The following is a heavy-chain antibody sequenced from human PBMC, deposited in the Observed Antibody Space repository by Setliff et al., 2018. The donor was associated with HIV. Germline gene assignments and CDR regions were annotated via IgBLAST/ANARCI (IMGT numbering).Heavy chain of an antibody. V-gene: IGHV1-3*01. D-gene: IGHD6-19*01. CDR1: GFSFDDYA. CDR2: INAGSGNT. CDR3: ARVPLSGWLYFDY. Sequence: GASVKVSCKASGFSFDDYAIQWVRQAPGQGLQWMGWINAGSGNTKYSQEFQGRVTMTTDTSTSTAYMELRSLRSDDTAVYYCARVPLSGWLYFDYWGQGTLVTVSS. J-gene: IGHJ4*02.